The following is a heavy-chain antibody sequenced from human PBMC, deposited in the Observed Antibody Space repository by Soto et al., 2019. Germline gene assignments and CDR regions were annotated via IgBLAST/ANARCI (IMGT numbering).Heavy chain of an antibody. J-gene: IGHJ4*02. Sequence: VASVKVSCKASGGTFSSYAISWVRQAPGQGLEWMGGIIPIFGTANYAQKFQGRVTITADESTSTAYMELSSLRSEDTAVYYCARPLSPYYDSSGYYYFDYWGQGTLVTVSS. CDR1: GGTFSSYA. D-gene: IGHD3-22*01. CDR2: IIPIFGTA. CDR3: ARPLSPYYDSSGYYYFDY. V-gene: IGHV1-69*13.